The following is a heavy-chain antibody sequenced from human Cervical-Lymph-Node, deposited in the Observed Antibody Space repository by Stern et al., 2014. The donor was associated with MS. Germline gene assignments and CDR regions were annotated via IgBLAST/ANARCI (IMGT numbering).Heavy chain of an antibody. CDR2: IISSGVIT. V-gene: IGHV3-23*04. D-gene: IGHD4-23*01. CDR3: AKVAYSGNALDY. Sequence: EVQLVESGGDLVPPGGSLRLSCAASEFTFSDYSMTWVRQAPQKGLEWVSTIISSGVITYYADSVKGRFTISKANSKRPRALHLNSLRAEDTAIYFCAKVAYSGNALDYWGQGTLVTVSS. CDR1: EFTFSDYS. J-gene: IGHJ4*02.